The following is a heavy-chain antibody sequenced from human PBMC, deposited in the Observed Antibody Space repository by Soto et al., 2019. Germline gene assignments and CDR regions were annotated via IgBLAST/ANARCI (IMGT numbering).Heavy chain of an antibody. Sequence: GGSLRLSCAASGFTFSSFEMNWIRQAPGKGLEWVSAISGSGGSTYYADSVKGRFTISRDNSKNTLYLQMNSLRAEDTAVYYCAKATWDWNYDYWGQGTLVTVSS. V-gene: IGHV3-23*01. CDR1: GFTFSSFE. D-gene: IGHD1-7*01. CDR3: AKATWDWNYDY. J-gene: IGHJ4*02. CDR2: ISGSGGST.